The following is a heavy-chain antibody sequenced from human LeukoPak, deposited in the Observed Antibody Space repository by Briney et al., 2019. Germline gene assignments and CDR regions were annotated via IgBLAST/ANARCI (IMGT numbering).Heavy chain of an antibody. CDR2: IYYSGST. Sequence: ASETLSLTCTVSGGSISSYYWSWIRQPPGKGLEWIGYIYYSGSTNYNPSLKSRVTISVDTSKNQFSLKLSSVTAADTAVYYCARLSYYGLGDIDYWGQGTLVTVSS. J-gene: IGHJ4*02. CDR1: GGSISSYY. D-gene: IGHD3-10*01. V-gene: IGHV4-59*08. CDR3: ARLSYYGLGDIDY.